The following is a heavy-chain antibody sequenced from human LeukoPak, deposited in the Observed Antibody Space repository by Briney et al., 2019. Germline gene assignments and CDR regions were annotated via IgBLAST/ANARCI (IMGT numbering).Heavy chain of an antibody. D-gene: IGHD2-2*01. Sequence: ASVKVSCKASGYTFTSYDINWVRQATGQGLEWMGWMNPNSGNTGYAQKFQGRVTMTRNTSISTDYMELSSLRSEDTAVYYCARGTIRSSTSCYFYWGQGTLVTVSS. J-gene: IGHJ4*02. V-gene: IGHV1-8*01. CDR1: GYTFTSYD. CDR3: ARGTIRSSTSCYFY. CDR2: MNPNSGNT.